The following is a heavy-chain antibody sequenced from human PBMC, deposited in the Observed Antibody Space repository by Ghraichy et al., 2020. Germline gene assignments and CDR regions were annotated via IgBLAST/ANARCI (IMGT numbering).Heavy chain of an antibody. D-gene: IGHD3-16*01. CDR3: TTEMLWMGESPYYFDT. CDR2: IKRRTDGGTT. Sequence: GGSLRLSCAASGFNFANAWMNWVRQAPGKGLEWVGRIKRRTDGGTTDHIAAVKGRFTISRDDAKDTLYLEMNSLRTEDTAVYFCTTEMLWMGESPYYFDTWGRGTLVTVSS. CDR1: GFNFANAW. J-gene: IGHJ4*02. V-gene: IGHV3-15*07.